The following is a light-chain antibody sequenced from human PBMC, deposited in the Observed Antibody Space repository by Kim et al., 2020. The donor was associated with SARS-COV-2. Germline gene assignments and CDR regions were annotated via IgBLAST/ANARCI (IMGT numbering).Light chain of an antibody. CDR2: EVG. CDR1: SSDVGGSKF. V-gene: IGLV2-14*01. Sequence: QSALIQPASVSGSPGQSITISCTGTSSDVGGSKFVSWYQQHPGKAPKLMIYEVGSRPSGVSSRFSGSKSGYAASLTISGLQAEDEADYYCSSVSSTGTYVFGTGTKVTVL. J-gene: IGLJ1*01. CDR3: SSVSSTGTYV.